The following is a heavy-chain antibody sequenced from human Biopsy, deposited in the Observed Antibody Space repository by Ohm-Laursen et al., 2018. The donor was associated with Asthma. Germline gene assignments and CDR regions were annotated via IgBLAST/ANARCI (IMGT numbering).Heavy chain of an antibody. J-gene: IGHJ5*02. CDR3: AKAERCFDWYWFDP. CDR2: ISYDGSNK. V-gene: IGHV3-30*18. Sequence: SLRLSRSASGFTFSSYGMYWVRQAPGKGLEWVAVISYDGSNKYYADSVKGRFTISRDNSKNTLYLQMNSLRAEDTAVYYCAKAERCFDWYWFDPWGQGTLVTVSS. CDR1: GFTFSSYG. D-gene: IGHD3-9*01.